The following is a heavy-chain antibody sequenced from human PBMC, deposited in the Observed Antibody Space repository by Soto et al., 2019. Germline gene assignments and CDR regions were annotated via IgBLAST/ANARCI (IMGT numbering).Heavy chain of an antibody. CDR3: AGGTTTAFAFDI. V-gene: IGHV4-59*08. Sequence: QVQLQESGPGLVKPSETLSLTCTVSGGSISSYYWSWIRQPPGKGLEWIGYIYYSGSTNYNPSLKSRVTISVDTSKNQFSLKLSSVTAADTAVYSCAGGTTTAFAFDIWGQGTMVTVSS. J-gene: IGHJ3*02. CDR1: GGSISSYY. CDR2: IYYSGST. D-gene: IGHD4-17*01.